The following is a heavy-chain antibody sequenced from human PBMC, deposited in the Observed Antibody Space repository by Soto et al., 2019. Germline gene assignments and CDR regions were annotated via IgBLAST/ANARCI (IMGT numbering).Heavy chain of an antibody. CDR3: ARHEKGSSFDH. Sequence: SETLSLTCRVSGGSIGRYYWSWIRQSPGKGLEWIGFIYDSENTNYNPSLKSRVTISGDTSKNQLSLTLSSVTAADTAIYYCARHEKGSSFDHWGQGALVTVSS. CDR2: IYDSENT. D-gene: IGHD6-6*01. V-gene: IGHV4-59*08. J-gene: IGHJ4*02. CDR1: GGSIGRYY.